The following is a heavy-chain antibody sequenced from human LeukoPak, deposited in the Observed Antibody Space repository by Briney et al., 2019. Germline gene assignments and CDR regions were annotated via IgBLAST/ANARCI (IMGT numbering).Heavy chain of an antibody. Sequence: SETLSLTCTVSGYSISSGYYWGWIRQPPGKGLEWIGSIYYSGSTYYNPSLKSRVTISVDKSKNQFSLKLSSVTAADTAVYYCAGQLRYFDWLPRGNWFDPWGQGTLVTVSS. V-gene: IGHV4-38-2*02. CDR1: GYSISSGYY. CDR3: AGQLRYFDWLPRGNWFDP. CDR2: IYYSGST. D-gene: IGHD3-9*01. J-gene: IGHJ5*02.